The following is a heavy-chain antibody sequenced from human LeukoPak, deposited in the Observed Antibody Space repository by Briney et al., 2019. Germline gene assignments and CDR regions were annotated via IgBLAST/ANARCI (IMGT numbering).Heavy chain of an antibody. J-gene: IGHJ3*02. CDR3: ARELIVGGNSWGAFDI. D-gene: IGHD1-26*01. CDR2: ISYDGRNK. V-gene: IGHV3-33*01. CDR1: AFIFSNYA. Sequence: GGSLRLSCAASAFIFSNYAMHWVRQAPGKGLEWVAVISYDGRNKYYADSVKGRFTISRDNSKNTPYAQMNSLRSEDTAMYYCARELIVGGNSWGAFDIWGQGTMVTVSS.